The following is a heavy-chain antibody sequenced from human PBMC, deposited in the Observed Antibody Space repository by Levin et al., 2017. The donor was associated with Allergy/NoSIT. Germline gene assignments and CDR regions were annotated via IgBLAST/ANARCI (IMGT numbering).Heavy chain of an antibody. V-gene: IGHV1-18*01. Sequence: ASVKVSCKASGYTFTSYGISWVRQAPGQGLEWMGWISAYNGNTNYAQKLQGRVTMTTDTSTSTAYMELRSLRSDDTAVYYCARDHGSGYPPGGMDVWGQGTTVTVSS. J-gene: IGHJ6*02. CDR1: GYTFTSYG. CDR3: ARDHGSGYPPGGMDV. D-gene: IGHD3-10*01. CDR2: ISAYNGNT.